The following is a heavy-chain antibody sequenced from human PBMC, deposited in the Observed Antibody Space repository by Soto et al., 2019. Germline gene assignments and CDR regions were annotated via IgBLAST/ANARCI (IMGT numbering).Heavy chain of an antibody. V-gene: IGHV3-7*01. J-gene: IGHJ6*02. CDR2: INKDASKK. Sequence: GGSLRLSCEASGFVFSNSWMSWVRQAPGKGPQWVANINKDASKKVYVDSVKGRFTISRDNAKNSLYLQMNSLRAEDTAVYYCARDDYYYDSSGIGYYYYGMDVWGQGTTVTVSS. D-gene: IGHD3-22*01. CDR1: GFVFSNSW. CDR3: ARDDYYYDSSGIGYYYYGMDV.